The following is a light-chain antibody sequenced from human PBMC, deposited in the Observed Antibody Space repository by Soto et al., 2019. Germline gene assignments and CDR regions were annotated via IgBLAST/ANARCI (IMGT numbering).Light chain of an antibody. CDR2: EVS. CDR1: SSDVGGYNY. J-gene: IGLJ2*01. CDR3: SSYTSSSTRI. V-gene: IGLV2-14*01. Sequence: SVLTQPASVSGSPGQSITISCTGTSSDVGGYNYVSWFQQHPGKAPKLMIYEVSNRPSGVSNRFSGSKSGNTASLTISGLQAEDEGDYYCSSYTSSSTRIFGGGTKVTVL.